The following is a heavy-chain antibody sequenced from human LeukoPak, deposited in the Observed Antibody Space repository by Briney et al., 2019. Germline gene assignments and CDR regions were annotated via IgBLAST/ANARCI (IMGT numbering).Heavy chain of an antibody. CDR2: ISSSGSTI. J-gene: IGHJ3*02. D-gene: IGHD3-22*01. V-gene: IGHV3-48*03. CDR3: ARAILYYDSSGARVGAFDI. CDR1: GFTFSSYE. Sequence: PGGSLRLSCAASGFTFSSYEMNWVRQAPGKGLEWVSYISSSGSTIYYADSVKGRFTISRDNAKNSLYLQMNSLRAEDTAVYYCARAILYYDSSGARVGAFDIWGQGTMVTVPS.